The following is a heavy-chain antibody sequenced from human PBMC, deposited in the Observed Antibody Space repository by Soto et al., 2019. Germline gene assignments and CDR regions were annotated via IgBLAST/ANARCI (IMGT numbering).Heavy chain of an antibody. J-gene: IGHJ3*02. CDR3: ARWRDFWSAKTAFDI. V-gene: IGHV3-48*01. D-gene: IGHD3-3*01. CDR1: GFTFSSYS. Sequence: GGSLRLSCAASGFTFSSYSMSWVRQAPGKGLEWVSYISSSSSTIYYADSVKGRFTISRDNAKNSLYLQMNSLRAEDTAVYYCARWRDFWSAKTAFDIWGQGTMVTVSS. CDR2: ISSSSSTI.